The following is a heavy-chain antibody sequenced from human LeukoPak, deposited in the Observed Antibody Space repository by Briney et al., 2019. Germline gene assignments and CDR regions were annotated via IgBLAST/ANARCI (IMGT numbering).Heavy chain of an antibody. J-gene: IGHJ4*02. CDR1: GFTINSNS. CDR3: ARRAGSYSHPYDY. CDR2: IYSDNT. D-gene: IGHD3-22*01. V-gene: IGHV3-53*01. Sequence: PGGSLGLSCTVSGFTINSNSMSWVRQAPGKGLEWVSFIYSDNTHYSDSVKGRFTISRDNSKNTLYLQMNSLRAEDTAVYYCARRAGSYSHPYDYWGQGTLVTVSS.